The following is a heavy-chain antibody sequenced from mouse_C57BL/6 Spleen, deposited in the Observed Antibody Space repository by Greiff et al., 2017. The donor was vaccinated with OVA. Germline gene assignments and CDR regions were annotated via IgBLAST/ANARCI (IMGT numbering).Heavy chain of an antibody. CDR3: AREVYDYTFAY. D-gene: IGHD2-4*01. V-gene: IGHV1-26*01. CDR2: INPNNGGT. J-gene: IGHJ3*01. Sequence: VQLQQSGPELVKPGASVKISCKASGYTFTDYYMNWVKQSHGKSLEWIGDINPNNGGTSYNQKFKGKATLTVDKSSSTAYMELRSLTSEDSAVYYSAREVYDYTFAYWGQGTLVTVSA. CDR1: GYTFTDYY.